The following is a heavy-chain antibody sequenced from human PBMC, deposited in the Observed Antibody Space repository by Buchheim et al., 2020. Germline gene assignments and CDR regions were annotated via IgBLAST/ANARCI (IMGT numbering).Heavy chain of an antibody. Sequence: QVQLVESGGGVVQPGRSLRLSCAASGFTFSSYGMHWVRQAPGKGLEWVAVISYDGSNKYYADSVKGRFTISRDNSKNTLYLQMNSLRAEDTAVYYCAKEKNYYGSGELDYWGQGTL. D-gene: IGHD3-10*01. CDR1: GFTFSSYG. V-gene: IGHV3-30*18. CDR2: ISYDGSNK. CDR3: AKEKNYYGSGELDY. J-gene: IGHJ4*02.